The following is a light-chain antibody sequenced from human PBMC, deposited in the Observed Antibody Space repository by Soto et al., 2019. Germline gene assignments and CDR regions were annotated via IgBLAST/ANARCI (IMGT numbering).Light chain of an antibody. V-gene: IGKV1-9*01. CDR1: DDITNY. J-gene: IGKJ4*01. CDR3: QQLSRYPST. CDR2: DAS. Sequence: IQLTQSPSSLSASVGDRVTVTCRASDDITNYLAWYQQKAGKAPKLLIYDASTLYSGVPSRFSGSGSGTDFTLTISSLQPEDFATYYCQQLSRYPSTFGGGTKVDI.